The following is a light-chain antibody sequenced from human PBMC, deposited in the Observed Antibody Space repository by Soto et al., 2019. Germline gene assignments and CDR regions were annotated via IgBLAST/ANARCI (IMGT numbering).Light chain of an antibody. CDR2: GAS. CDR1: QSISSK. Sequence: EIVMTQSPATLSVSPGERATLSCRASQSISSKVGWYQQRPGQAPRLLMYGASTRTTGIPARFSGSGSGTEVTLTISSLESEDSAVYSCQQYNYWLQINFGQRTRLEIK. V-gene: IGKV3-15*01. CDR3: QQYNYWLQIN. J-gene: IGKJ5*01.